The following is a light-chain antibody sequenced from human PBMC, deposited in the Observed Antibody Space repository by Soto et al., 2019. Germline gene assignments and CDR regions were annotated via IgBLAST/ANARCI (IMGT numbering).Light chain of an antibody. J-gene: IGKJ1*01. V-gene: IGKV1-6*01. CDR1: QDIRHD. CDR3: LQDYNYPWT. Sequence: AIQMTQSPSSLSASVGDRVTITCRASQDIRHDLGWYQERPGQAPKLLIYAASNLQTGVPSRFSGSGSGTDFPLTISSLQPEDFATYYCLQDYNYPWTFGQGTKVEV. CDR2: AAS.